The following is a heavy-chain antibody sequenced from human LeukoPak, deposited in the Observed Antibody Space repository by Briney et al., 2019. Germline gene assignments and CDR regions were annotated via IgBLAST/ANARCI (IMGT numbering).Heavy chain of an antibody. J-gene: IGHJ3*02. CDR1: GGSIRSGSYY. CDR3: ARATVIVVIDAFDI. D-gene: IGHD3-22*01. Sequence: KASETLSLTCTVSGGSIRSGSYYWSWIRQPAGKGLEWIGRFYTSGSTNYNPSLKSRVTISVDTSKNQFSLKLSSVTAADTAVYYCARATVIVVIDAFDIWGQGTMVTVSS. CDR2: FYTSGST. V-gene: IGHV4-61*02.